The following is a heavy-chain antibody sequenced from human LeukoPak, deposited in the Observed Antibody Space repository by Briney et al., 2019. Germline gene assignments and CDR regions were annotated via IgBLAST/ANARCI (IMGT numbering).Heavy chain of an antibody. J-gene: IGHJ4*02. V-gene: IGHV3-30*04. CDR1: GFTFSSYA. Sequence: GGSLRLSCAASGFTFSSYAMHWVRQAPGKGLEWVAVISYDGSNKYYADSVKGRFTISRDNSKNTLYLQMNSLRAEDTAEYYCAKDQEIAAAGMVYWGQGTLVTVSS. CDR2: ISYDGSNK. D-gene: IGHD6-13*01. CDR3: AKDQEIAAAGMVY.